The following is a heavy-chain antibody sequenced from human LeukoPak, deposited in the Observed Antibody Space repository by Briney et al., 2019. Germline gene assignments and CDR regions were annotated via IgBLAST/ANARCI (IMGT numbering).Heavy chain of an antibody. CDR3: ARRGTSCSGGSCYSKYLDY. CDR1: GYSFTNYW. CDR2: IYPGDSDT. V-gene: IGHV5-51*01. Sequence: GESLKISCKTSGYSFTNYWIAWARQMPGKGLEWMGIIYPGDSDTKYSPSFQGQVTISADKSITTAYLQWSSLKASDTAMYYCARRGTSCSGGSCYSKYLDYWGQGSLVTVSS. D-gene: IGHD2-15*01. J-gene: IGHJ4*02.